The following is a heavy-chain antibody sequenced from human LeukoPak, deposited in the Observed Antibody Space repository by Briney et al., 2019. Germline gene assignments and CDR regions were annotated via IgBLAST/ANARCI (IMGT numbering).Heavy chain of an antibody. D-gene: IGHD2-21*02. CDR3: AREVVTATYYYYYYYMDV. J-gene: IGHJ6*03. Sequence: ASVKVSCKASGYTFTSYDFNWVRQATGQGLEWMGWMNPNSGNTGYAQKFQGRVTMTRNASISTAYMELSSLRSEDTAVYYCAREVVTATYYYYYYYMDVWGKGTTVTVSS. V-gene: IGHV1-8*01. CDR2: MNPNSGNT. CDR1: GYTFTSYD.